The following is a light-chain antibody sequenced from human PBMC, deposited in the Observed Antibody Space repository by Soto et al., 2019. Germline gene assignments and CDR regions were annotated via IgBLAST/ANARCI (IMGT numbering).Light chain of an antibody. V-gene: IGKV3-15*01. CDR3: QQYNNWPPAWT. Sequence: LVLKQSPGTLSLSALQRSTLSFRAIQSFRSNLAWYQQKPGQSPRLLIYGASTRATGIPARFSGSGSGTQFTLTISSLQSEDFAVYYCQQYNNWPPAWTFGQGTKVDIK. CDR2: GAS. J-gene: IGKJ1*01. CDR1: QSFRSN.